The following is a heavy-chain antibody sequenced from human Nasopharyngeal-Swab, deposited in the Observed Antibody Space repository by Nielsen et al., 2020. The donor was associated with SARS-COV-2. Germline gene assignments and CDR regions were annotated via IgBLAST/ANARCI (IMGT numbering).Heavy chain of an antibody. Sequence: GESLKISCAASGFTFSSYAMSWVRPAPGKGLEWVSAISGSGGSTYYADSVKGRFTISRDNSKNTLYLQMNSLRAEDTALYYCTKDSGWLATFWGQGTAVTVSS. V-gene: IGHV3-23*01. D-gene: IGHD6-19*01. CDR2: ISGSGGST. CDR1: GFTFSSYA. J-gene: IGHJ6*02. CDR3: TKDSGWLATF.